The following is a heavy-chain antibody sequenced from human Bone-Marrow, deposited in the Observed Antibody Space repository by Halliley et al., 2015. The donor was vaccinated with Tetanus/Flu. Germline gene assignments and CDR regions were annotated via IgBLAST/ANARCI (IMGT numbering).Heavy chain of an antibody. D-gene: IGHD5-12*01. CDR1: GVSVSSPTYY. V-gene: IGHV4-61*01. Sequence: TLSLTCTVSGVSVSSPTYYWNWIRQAPGKKLEWIGFLYNSGSTLFNPSLKSRVTMSVDSSKNQVSLELTSVTAADTAVYFCARGLGYSGYDHFDSWGQGALVTVSS. CDR2: LYNSGST. J-gene: IGHJ4*02. CDR3: ARGLGYSGYDHFDS.